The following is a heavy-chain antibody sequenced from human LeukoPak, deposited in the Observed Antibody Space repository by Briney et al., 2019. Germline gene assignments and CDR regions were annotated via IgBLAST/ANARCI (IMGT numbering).Heavy chain of an antibody. Sequence: SETLSLTCTVSGGSISSYYWNWIRQPPGKGLEWIGYIYYSGSTNYNPSLKSRVTISVDTSKNQFSLRLSSVTAADTAVYYCARVGSTVINFDYWGQGTLVTVSS. CDR2: IYYSGST. CDR3: ARVGSTVINFDY. V-gene: IGHV4-59*01. J-gene: IGHJ4*02. CDR1: GGSISSYY. D-gene: IGHD4-17*01.